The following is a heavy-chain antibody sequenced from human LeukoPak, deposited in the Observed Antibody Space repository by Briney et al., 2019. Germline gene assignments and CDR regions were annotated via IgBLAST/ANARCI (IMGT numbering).Heavy chain of an antibody. V-gene: IGHV3-23*01. CDR3: AKAGAVRFDP. CDR2: INGSGGRT. J-gene: IGHJ5*02. CDR1: GFTFSSYA. Sequence: GGSLRLSCAASGFTFSSYAMSWVRQAPGKGLEWVSGINGSGGRTYYGASVKGRFTISRDNSKNTLYLQMNNLRAEDTAVYYCAKAGAVRFDPWGQGTLVTVSS. D-gene: IGHD3-10*01.